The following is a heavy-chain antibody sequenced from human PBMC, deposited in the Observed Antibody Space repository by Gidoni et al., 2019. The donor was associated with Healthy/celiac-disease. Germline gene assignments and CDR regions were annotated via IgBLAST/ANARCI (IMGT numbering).Heavy chain of an antibody. CDR3: ASQGYYYGMDV. J-gene: IGHJ6*02. CDR2: ST. V-gene: IGHV4-39*01. Sequence: STYYNPSLKSRVTISVDTSKNQFSLKLSSVTAADTAVYYCASQGYYYGMDVWGQGTTVTVSS.